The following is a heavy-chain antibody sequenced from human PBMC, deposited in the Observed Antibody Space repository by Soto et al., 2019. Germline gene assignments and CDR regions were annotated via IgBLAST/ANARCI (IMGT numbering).Heavy chain of an antibody. Sequence: EVQLVESGGGLVQPGGSLRLSCAASGFTFSTYWMHWVRQAPGKGLMWVSHINNDGSDTTYADSVKGRFTISRDNAKNTVYRQMNSLRAEDTAVYYCVRDDIGVGIDYWGLGTLVTVSS. CDR1: GFTFSTYW. CDR3: VRDDIGVGIDY. V-gene: IGHV3-74*03. J-gene: IGHJ4*02. CDR2: INNDGSDT. D-gene: IGHD1-26*01.